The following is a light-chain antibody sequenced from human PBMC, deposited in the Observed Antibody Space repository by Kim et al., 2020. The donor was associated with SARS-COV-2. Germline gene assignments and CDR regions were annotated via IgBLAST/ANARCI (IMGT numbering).Light chain of an antibody. CDR3: QSYDSSNHGV. CDR1: SGSIASNY. J-gene: IGLJ3*02. V-gene: IGLV6-57*03. Sequence: KTVTISCYRSSGSIASNYVQWYQQRPGSAPTTVIYEDNQRPSGVPDRFSGSIDSSSNSASLTISGLKTEDEADYYCQSYDSSNHGVFGGGTQLTVL. CDR2: EDN.